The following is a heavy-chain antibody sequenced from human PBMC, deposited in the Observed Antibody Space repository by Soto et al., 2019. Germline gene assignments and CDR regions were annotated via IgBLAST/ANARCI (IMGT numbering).Heavy chain of an antibody. V-gene: IGHV4-34*01. D-gene: IGHD2-15*01. CDR3: ATSGGSYLANWFDP. CDR1: GGSFSGYY. J-gene: IGHJ5*02. Sequence: SETLSLTCAVYGGSFSGYYWSWIRQPPGKGLEWIGEVNHSGSTNYNPSLKSRVTISVDTSKNQFSLKLSSVTAADTAVYYCATSGGSYLANWFDPWGQGTLVTVS. CDR2: VNHSGST.